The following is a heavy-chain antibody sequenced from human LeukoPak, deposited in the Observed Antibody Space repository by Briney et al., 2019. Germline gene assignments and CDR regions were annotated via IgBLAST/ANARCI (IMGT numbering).Heavy chain of an antibody. CDR2: IYSGGGT. CDR1: GFTVSSNY. Sequence: GGSLRLSCAASGFTVSSNYMTWVRQAPGKGLEWVSVIYSGGGTDYADSVKGRFTISRDNSKNTLYLQMNSLRADDTAVYYCARDFGGPPYYYYYMDVGGKGTTVTVSS. CDR3: ARDFGGPPYYYYYMDV. J-gene: IGHJ6*03. V-gene: IGHV3-53*01. D-gene: IGHD4-23*01.